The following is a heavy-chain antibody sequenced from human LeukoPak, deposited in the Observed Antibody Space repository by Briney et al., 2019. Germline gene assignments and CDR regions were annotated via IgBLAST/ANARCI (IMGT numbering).Heavy chain of an antibody. CDR1: GFTFSSYS. D-gene: IGHD3-22*01. Sequence: GGSLRLSCAASGFTFSSYSMNWVRQAPGKGLEWVSSISSSSSYIYYADSVKGRFTISRDNAKNSLYLQMNSLRAEDTAVYYCARDDVRRIWYYDSSGYSHFDYWGQGTLVTVSA. CDR2: ISSSSSYI. J-gene: IGHJ4*02. V-gene: IGHV3-21*01. CDR3: ARDDVRRIWYYDSSGYSHFDY.